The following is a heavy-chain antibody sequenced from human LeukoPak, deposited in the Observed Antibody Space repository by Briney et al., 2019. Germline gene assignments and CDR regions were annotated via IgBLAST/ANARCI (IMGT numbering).Heavy chain of an antibody. V-gene: IGHV3-33*01. CDR1: GFTFSSYG. Sequence: GGSLRLSCAASGFTFSSYGIHWVRQAPGKGLEWVAVIWYDGSNKYYADSVKGRFTISRDNSKNTLYLQMNSLRAEDTAVYYCARDAAYDSSGYPEYYFDYWGQGTLVTVSS. CDR2: IWYDGSNK. CDR3: ARDAAYDSSGYPEYYFDY. D-gene: IGHD3-22*01. J-gene: IGHJ4*02.